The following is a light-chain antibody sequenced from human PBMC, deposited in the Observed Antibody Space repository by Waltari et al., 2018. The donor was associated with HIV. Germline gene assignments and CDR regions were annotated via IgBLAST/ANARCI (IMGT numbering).Light chain of an antibody. J-gene: IGLJ3*02. CDR3: MIWHSSAWV. CDR1: SGFNVGPYR. CDR2: YKSDTDK. V-gene: IGLV5-45*01. Sequence: QAVLTQPASLSASPGASASLTCTLLSGFNVGPYRIYWYQQKPGSPPQYLLRYKSDTDKQQGSGVPSRFSGSKDASANAGILLISGLQSEDEADYYCMIWHSSAWVFGGGTKLTVL.